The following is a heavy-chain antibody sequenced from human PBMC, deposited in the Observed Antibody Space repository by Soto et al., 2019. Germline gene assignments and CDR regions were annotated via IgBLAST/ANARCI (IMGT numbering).Heavy chain of an antibody. CDR2: IYNSGST. CDR3: ATYRKFFQI. Sequence: SETLSLTCAVSGGYISGGDYSWSWIRQPPGQGLEWIGCIYNSGSTYYNSSLKSRVTISVDRSKNHFFLNLTSVTAADTAVYYCATYRKFFQIWGQGTKVTVSS. V-gene: IGHV4-30-2*01. J-gene: IGHJ3*02. CDR1: GGYISGGDYS.